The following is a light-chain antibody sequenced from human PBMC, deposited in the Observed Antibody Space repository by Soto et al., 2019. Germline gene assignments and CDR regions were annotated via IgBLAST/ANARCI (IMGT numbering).Light chain of an antibody. Sequence: EIVMTQSPATLSVSPGERATLSCRASQSVSSNLAWYQQKPGQAPRLLIYGASTRATGIPARFSASGSVTGFSLTISRLEPEVFAVYHCPQYGTSPRMFGQETKGDIK. CDR1: QSVSSN. CDR2: GAS. CDR3: PQYGTSPRM. V-gene: IGKV3-15*01. J-gene: IGKJ1*01.